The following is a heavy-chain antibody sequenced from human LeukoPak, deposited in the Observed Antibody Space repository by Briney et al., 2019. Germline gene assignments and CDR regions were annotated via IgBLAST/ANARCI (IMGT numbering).Heavy chain of an antibody. D-gene: IGHD6-13*01. J-gene: IGHJ4*02. V-gene: IGHV4-39*07. CDR2: IYYFGTT. CDR3: ARDSHAWYGQYYFDF. Sequence: PSETLSLTCTVSGGSIIDSSYYWGWIRQPPGKGLEWIGNIYYFGTTLHNPSLKSRVTMSVDTSKNQFSLKLSSVTAADTAVHYCARDSHAWYGQYYFDFWGQGALVTVSS. CDR1: GGSIIDSSYY.